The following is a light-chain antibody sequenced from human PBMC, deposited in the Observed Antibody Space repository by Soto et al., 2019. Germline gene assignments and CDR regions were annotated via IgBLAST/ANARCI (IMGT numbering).Light chain of an antibody. V-gene: IGLV1-40*01. CDR1: SSNIGADYG. J-gene: IGLJ2*01. Sequence: QSVLTQPPSVSGAPGQSVTISCTGGSSNIGADYGVHWYQQLPGTAPKLHIYGNTIRPSGLPDRFSGSKSGTSASLAISWLPAQDEADYYCQSYDSSLSGPVFGGGTKLTVL. CDR3: QSYDSSLSGPV. CDR2: GNT.